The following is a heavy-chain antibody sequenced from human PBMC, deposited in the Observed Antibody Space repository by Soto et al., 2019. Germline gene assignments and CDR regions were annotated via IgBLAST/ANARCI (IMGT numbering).Heavy chain of an antibody. CDR2: ISYDGSNK. V-gene: IGHV3-30-3*01. Sequence: QVQLVESGGGVVQPGRSLRLSCAASGFTFSSYAMHWVRQAPGKGLEWVAVISYDGSNKYYADSVKGRFTISRDNSKNTLYLQMNSLRAEDTAVYYCARSEGSSGYYPDYWGQGTLVTVSS. D-gene: IGHD3-22*01. J-gene: IGHJ4*02. CDR1: GFTFSSYA. CDR3: ARSEGSSGYYPDY.